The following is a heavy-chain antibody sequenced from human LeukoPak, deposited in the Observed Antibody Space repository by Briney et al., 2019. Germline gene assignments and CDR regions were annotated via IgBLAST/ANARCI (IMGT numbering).Heavy chain of an antibody. Sequence: SVKVSCKASGGTFSSYAISWVRQAPGQGLEWMGGIIPIFGTANYAQKFQGRVTITTDESTSTAYMELSSLRSEDTAVYYCARSLVPAAIGHPYFDYWGQGTTVTVSS. CDR1: GGTFSSYA. J-gene: IGHJ4*03. V-gene: IGHV1-69*05. D-gene: IGHD2-2*01. CDR2: IIPIFGTA. CDR3: ARSLVPAAIGHPYFDY.